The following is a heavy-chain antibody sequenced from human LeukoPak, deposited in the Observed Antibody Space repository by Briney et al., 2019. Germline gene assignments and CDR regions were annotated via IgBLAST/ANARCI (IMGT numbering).Heavy chain of an antibody. J-gene: IGHJ3*02. Sequence: GGSLRLSCAASGFTFSSYEMNWVRQAPGKGLEWVSYTSGSGIKHYADSVKGRFTISRDNAKNSLYLQMNSLRVEDTAVYYCAREDTGVAFDIWGQGTTVTV. D-gene: IGHD2-8*01. CDR3: AREDTGVAFDI. CDR1: GFTFSSYE. V-gene: IGHV3-48*03. CDR2: TSGSGIK.